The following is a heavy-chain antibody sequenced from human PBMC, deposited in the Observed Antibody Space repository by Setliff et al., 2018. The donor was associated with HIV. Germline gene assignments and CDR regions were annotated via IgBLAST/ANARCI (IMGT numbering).Heavy chain of an antibody. CDR1: GFTFSGDW. CDR3: ARDFYGSLDY. CDR2: INGDGSTI. Sequence: SLRLSCAASGFTFSGDWMHWVRQPPGKGLVWVSHINGDGSTINYADSVKGRFTISRDNAKNTLYLQMNDLRAEDTAVYFCARDFYGSLDYWGQGSLVTVSS. V-gene: IGHV3-74*01. J-gene: IGHJ4*02. D-gene: IGHD1-26*01.